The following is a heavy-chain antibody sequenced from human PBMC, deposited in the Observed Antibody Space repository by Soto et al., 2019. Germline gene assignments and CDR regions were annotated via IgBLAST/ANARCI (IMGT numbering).Heavy chain of an antibody. CDR2: IYYSGST. J-gene: IGHJ4*02. CDR1: GGSISSSSYY. CDR3: ARHSAYYYGSGIDY. Sequence: QLQLQESGPGLVKPSETLSLTCTVSGGSISSSSYYWGWIRQPPGKGLEWIGSIYYSGSTYYNPSLKSRVTISVDTSKNQFSLKLSSVTAADTAVYYCARHSAYYYGSGIDYWGQGTLVTVSS. D-gene: IGHD3-10*01. V-gene: IGHV4-39*01.